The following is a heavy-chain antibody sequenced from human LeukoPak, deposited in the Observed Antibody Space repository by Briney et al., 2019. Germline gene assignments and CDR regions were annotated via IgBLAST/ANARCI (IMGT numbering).Heavy chain of an antibody. CDR3: ATSIAVATDAFDI. CDR2: IYSGGST. J-gene: IGHJ3*02. D-gene: IGHD6-19*01. Sequence: PGGSLRLSCAASGFTVSSNYMSWVRQAPGKGLEWVSVIYSGGSTYYADSVKGRFTISRDNSKNTLYLQMNSLRAEDTAVYYCATSIAVATDAFDIWGQGTMVTVSS. CDR1: GFTVSSNY. V-gene: IGHV3-66*01.